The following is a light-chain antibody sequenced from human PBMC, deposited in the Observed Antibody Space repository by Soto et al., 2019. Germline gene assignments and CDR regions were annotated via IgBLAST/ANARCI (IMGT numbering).Light chain of an antibody. Sequence: DIQMTQSPSTLSASVGDRLTITCRASQSISSWLAWYQQKPGKAPKLLIYDASSLESGVPSRFSGSGSGTEFTLTISSLQPDDFATYYCQQYNSYWRTFGQGTKVDIK. CDR1: QSISSW. CDR2: DAS. V-gene: IGKV1-5*01. J-gene: IGKJ1*01. CDR3: QQYNSYWRT.